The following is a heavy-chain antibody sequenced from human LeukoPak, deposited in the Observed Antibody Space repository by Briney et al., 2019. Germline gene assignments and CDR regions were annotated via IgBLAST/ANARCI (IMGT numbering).Heavy chain of an antibody. CDR3: ARDSSYYYDSSGYYPALWLCDAFDI. CDR1: GYTFTSYY. J-gene: IGHJ3*02. D-gene: IGHD3-22*01. Sequence: ASVKVSCKASGYTFTSYYMHWVRQAPGQGLEWMGIINPSGGSTSYAQKFQGRVTMTRDTSTSTVYMELSSLSSEDTAVYYCARDSSYYYDSSGYYPALWLCDAFDIWGQGTMVTVSA. CDR2: INPSGGST. V-gene: IGHV1-46*01.